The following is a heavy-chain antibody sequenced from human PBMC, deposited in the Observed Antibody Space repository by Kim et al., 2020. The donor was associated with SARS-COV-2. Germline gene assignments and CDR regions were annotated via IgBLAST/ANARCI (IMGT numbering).Heavy chain of an antibody. J-gene: IGHJ4*02. CDR2: INGHNDDT. CDR3: ARLGATFDL. CDR1: GYTFISFG. D-gene: IGHD3-16*01. Sequence: ASVKVSCKASGYTFISFGISWVRQAPGQGLEWMGWINGHNDDTTYAQKFQGRIIVTKDSSTNTAYLDLRSLTSDDTATYYCARLGATFDLWGQGTLVTVS. V-gene: IGHV1-18*01.